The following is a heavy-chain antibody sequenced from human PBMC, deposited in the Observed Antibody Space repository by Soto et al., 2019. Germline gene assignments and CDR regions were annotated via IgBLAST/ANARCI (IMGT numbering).Heavy chain of an antibody. V-gene: IGHV3-30*02. CDR1: GFTFSSYG. Sequence: PGGSLRLSCAASGFTFSSYGMHWVRQAPGKGLEWVAVIWYDGSNKYYADSVKGRFTISRDNSKNTLYLQMNSLRAEDSAVYYCAKVDFYDSPFGAFDIWGQGTMVTVSS. D-gene: IGHD3-22*01. J-gene: IGHJ3*02. CDR2: IWYDGSNK. CDR3: AKVDFYDSPFGAFDI.